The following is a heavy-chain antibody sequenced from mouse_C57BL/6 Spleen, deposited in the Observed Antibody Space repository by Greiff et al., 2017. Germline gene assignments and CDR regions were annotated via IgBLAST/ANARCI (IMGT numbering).Heavy chain of an antibody. CDR1: GYAFSSYW. V-gene: IGHV1-80*01. CDR2: IYPGDGDT. Sequence: VQLVESGAELVKPGASVKISCKASGYAFSSYWMNWVKQRPGKGLEWIGQIYPGDGDTNYNGKFKGKATLTADKSSSTAYMQLSSLTSEDSAVYFCARSGVVARYFDVWGTGTTVTVSS. CDR3: ARSGVVARYFDV. J-gene: IGHJ1*03. D-gene: IGHD1-1*01.